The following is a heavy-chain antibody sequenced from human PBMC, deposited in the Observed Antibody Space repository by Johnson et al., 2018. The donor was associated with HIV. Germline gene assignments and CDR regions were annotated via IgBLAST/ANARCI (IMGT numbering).Heavy chain of an antibody. CDR3: ARLGQPSDCGGDCYAFDI. Sequence: VQLVESGGGLVQPGGSLRLSCAASGFTFSNYWMTWVRQAPGKGLEWVANIKQDGSEKYYVDSVKGRFTISRDNAKNSLYLQMNSLRAEDTAVCYCARLGQPSDCGGDCYAFDIWGQGTMVTVSS. D-gene: IGHD2-21*01. CDR2: IKQDGSEK. CDR1: GFTFSNYW. J-gene: IGHJ3*02. V-gene: IGHV3-7*03.